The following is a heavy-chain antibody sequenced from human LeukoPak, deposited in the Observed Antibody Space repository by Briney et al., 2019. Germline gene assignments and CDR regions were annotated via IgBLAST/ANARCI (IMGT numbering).Heavy chain of an antibody. CDR2: INPNSGGT. D-gene: IGHD2-15*01. V-gene: IGHV1-2*02. CDR1: GYTFTGYY. CDR3: ARDGDDCSGGSCYGYYFDY. Sequence: ASVKVSCKASGYTFTGYYKHWVRQAPGQGLEWMGWINPNSGGTNYAQKFQGRVTMTRDTSISTAYMELSRLRSDDTAVYYCARDGDDCSGGSCYGYYFDYWGQGTLVTVSS. J-gene: IGHJ4*02.